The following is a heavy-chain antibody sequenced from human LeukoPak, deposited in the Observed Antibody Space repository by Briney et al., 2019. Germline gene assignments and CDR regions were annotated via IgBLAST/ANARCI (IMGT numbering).Heavy chain of an antibody. J-gene: IGHJ6*02. D-gene: IGHD3-9*01. V-gene: IGHV3-23*01. CDR3: ARSIGLTGGGVDV. CDR1: VFSLSNYA. CDR2: ISERGGST. Sequence: GGSLRLSCVVSVFSLSNYAMSCVRQAPGRGLEWGSYISERGGSTTYADSVKGRFTISRDNAKKTLYLQMNSLRAEDTAVYYCARSIGLTGGGVDVRGQGTTVTVSS.